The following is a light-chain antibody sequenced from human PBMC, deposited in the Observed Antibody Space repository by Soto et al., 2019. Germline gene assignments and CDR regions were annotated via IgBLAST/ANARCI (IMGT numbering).Light chain of an antibody. J-gene: IGLJ2*01. V-gene: IGLV2-11*01. Sequence: QSALTQPRSVSGCPGQSVTISCTGTSSDVGGYYYVSWYQQHPGNAPKLMIYDVIKRPSGVPDRFSGSKSGNTDSLTIFGLQAEDEAHYYCGTYAGGYTFGALGRGTKVT. CDR1: SSDVGGYYY. CDR2: DVI. CDR3: GTYAGGYTFGA.